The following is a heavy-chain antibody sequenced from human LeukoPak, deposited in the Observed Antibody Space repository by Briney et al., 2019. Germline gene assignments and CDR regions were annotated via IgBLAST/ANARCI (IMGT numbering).Heavy chain of an antibody. CDR2: ISGSGGST. V-gene: IGHV3-23*01. CDR3: AKFRGIAAAGSGGFDY. J-gene: IGHJ4*02. CDR1: GFTFSSYA. D-gene: IGHD6-13*01. Sequence: GGSLRLSCAASGFTFSSYAMSWVRQAPGKGLEWVSAISGSGGSTYYADSVKGRFTISRDNSKNTLYLQMNSLRAEDTAVYYCAKFRGIAAAGSGGFDYWGQGTLVTVSS.